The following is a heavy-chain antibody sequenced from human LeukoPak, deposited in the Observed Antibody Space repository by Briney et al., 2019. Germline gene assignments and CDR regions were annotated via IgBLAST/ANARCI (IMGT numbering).Heavy chain of an antibody. V-gene: IGHV3-53*01. Sequence: PGGSLRLSCAASGFTVSNNFMSWVRQAPGKGLEGVSVICSDDTTYYADSVKGRFTISRDNSKNTLYLQMNSLRAEDTAVYYCARRISGCSGGRCLYYFDYWGQGTLVTVSS. CDR2: ICSDDTT. J-gene: IGHJ4*02. D-gene: IGHD2-15*01. CDR3: ARRISGCSGGRCLYYFDY. CDR1: GFTVSNNF.